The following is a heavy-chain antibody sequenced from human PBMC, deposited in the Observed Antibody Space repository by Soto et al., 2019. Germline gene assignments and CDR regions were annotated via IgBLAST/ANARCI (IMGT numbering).Heavy chain of an antibody. J-gene: IGHJ4*02. D-gene: IGHD4-17*01. CDR3: ARIHYGGNSGLYFDY. V-gene: IGHV3-21*01. CDR1: GFTFSSYS. Sequence: GGSLRLSCAASGFTFSSYSMNWVRQAPGKGLEWVSSISSSSSYIYYADSVKGRFTISRDNAKNSLYLQMNSLRAEDTAVYYCARIHYGGNSGLYFDYWGQGTLVTVSS. CDR2: ISSSSSYI.